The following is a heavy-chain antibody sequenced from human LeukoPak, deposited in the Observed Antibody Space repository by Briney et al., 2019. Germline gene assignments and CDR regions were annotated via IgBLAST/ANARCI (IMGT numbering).Heavy chain of an antibody. CDR3: ARGYCSGGSCYPSPLYYYYGMDV. D-gene: IGHD2-15*01. Sequence: ASVKVSCKASGYTFTGYYMHWVRQAPGQGLEWMGWINPNSGGTNYAQKFQGRVTMTRDTSISTAYMELSRLRSDDTAVYYCARGYCSGGSCYPSPLYYYYGMDVWGQGTTVIVSS. CDR1: GYTFTGYY. V-gene: IGHV1-2*02. J-gene: IGHJ6*02. CDR2: INPNSGGT.